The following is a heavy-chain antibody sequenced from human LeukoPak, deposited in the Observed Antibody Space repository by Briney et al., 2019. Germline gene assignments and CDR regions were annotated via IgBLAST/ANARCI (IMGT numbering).Heavy chain of an antibody. Sequence: GGSLRLSCSASGLNFKNYVMTWGRQAPGKGLEWVSALNGGGITYYADSVKGRFTISRDTSTNRLYLQMNSLRAEDTAVYYCAKKGDYDISGYYPLDYWGQGTLVTVSS. CDR2: LNGGGIT. J-gene: IGHJ4*02. CDR1: GLNFKNYV. D-gene: IGHD3-22*01. CDR3: AKKGDYDISGYYPLDY. V-gene: IGHV3-23*01.